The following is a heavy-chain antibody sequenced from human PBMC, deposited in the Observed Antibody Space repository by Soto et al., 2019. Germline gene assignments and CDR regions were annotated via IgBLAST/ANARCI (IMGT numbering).Heavy chain of an antibody. D-gene: IGHD6-13*01. CDR1: GDSVSSNSVD. Sequence: SKNLSLTCAISGDSVSSNSVDGNWIRPSPSRVLECLGRTYYRSKWYYEYAESVRSRIIINPDTFKNQLSLQLNSVTPEDTGVYYCARLVGNSWIDYWGQGTLVTVSS. CDR3: ARLVGNSWIDY. V-gene: IGHV6-1*01. CDR2: TYYRSKWYY. J-gene: IGHJ4*02.